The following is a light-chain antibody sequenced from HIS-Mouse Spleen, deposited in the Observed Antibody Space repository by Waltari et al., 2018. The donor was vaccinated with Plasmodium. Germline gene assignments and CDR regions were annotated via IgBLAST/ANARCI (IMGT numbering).Light chain of an antibody. CDR2: GAS. CDR1: QSVSSSY. Sequence: EIVLTQSPGTLSLSPGERATLSCRANQSVSSSYLAWYQQQPGQAPRLLIYGASSRATGIPDRFSGSGSGTDFTLTISRLEPEDFAVYYCQQYGSSPYTFGQGTKLEIK. V-gene: IGKV3-20*01. CDR3: QQYGSSPYT. J-gene: IGKJ2*01.